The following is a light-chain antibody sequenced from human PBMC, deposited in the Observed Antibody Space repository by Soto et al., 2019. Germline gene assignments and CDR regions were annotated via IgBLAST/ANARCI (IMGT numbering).Light chain of an antibody. J-gene: IGKJ1*01. V-gene: IGKV3-15*01. CDR3: QQYYSSPST. Sequence: VFTHQTATLSVWPGDRATLXXSSSQNDATNLAWYQQKPGQPPRVXIYWASTRASGIPDRFSGSGSGTEFTLTISSLQSEDVAVYSCQQYYSSPSTFGQGTKVDIK. CDR1: QNDATN. CDR2: WAS.